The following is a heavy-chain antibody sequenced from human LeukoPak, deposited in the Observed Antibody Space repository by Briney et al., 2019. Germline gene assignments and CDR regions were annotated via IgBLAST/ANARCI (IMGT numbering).Heavy chain of an antibody. CDR2: IWYDGSNK. CDR3: TRGGETGYYMDV. V-gene: IGHV3-33*01. D-gene: IGHD3-10*01. Sequence: GRSLRLSCAASGFTFSSYGMHWVRQAPGKGLEWVAVIWYDGSNKYYADSVKGRFTISRDNSKNTLYLQMNSLRAEDTAVYYCTRGGETGYYMDVWGKGTTVTVSS. CDR1: GFTFSSYG. J-gene: IGHJ6*03.